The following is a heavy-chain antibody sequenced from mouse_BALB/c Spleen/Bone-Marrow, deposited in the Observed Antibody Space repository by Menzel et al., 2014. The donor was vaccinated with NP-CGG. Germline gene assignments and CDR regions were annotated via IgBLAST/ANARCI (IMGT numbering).Heavy chain of an antibody. D-gene: IGHD2-4*01. CDR2: ISSGGSYT. J-gene: IGHJ4*01. CDR1: GFTFSSYA. CDR3: AREGLRWRAAMDY. V-gene: IGHV5-9-4*01. Sequence: EVKLMESGGGLVKPGGSLKLSCAASGFTFSSYAMSWVRQSPEKRLEWVAEISSGGSYTYYPDTVTGRFTISRDNAKNTLYLEMSSLRSEDTAMYYCAREGLRWRAAMDYWGQGTSVTVSS.